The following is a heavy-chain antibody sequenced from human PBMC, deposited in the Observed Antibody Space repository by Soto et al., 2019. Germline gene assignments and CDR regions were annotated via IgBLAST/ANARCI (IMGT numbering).Heavy chain of an antibody. V-gene: IGHV3-74*01. CDR2: IDNDGSRT. Sequence: EVQLVESGGGLAQPGGSLRLSCAASGFTFSSYWVHWVRHAPGKGLVWVARIDNDGSRTSYADSVKGRFTISRDNAENTLYLQMNSLRAEDTAVYYCERAGSYRFDYWGQGTLVTVSS. CDR3: ERAGSYRFDY. J-gene: IGHJ4*02. D-gene: IGHD3-10*01. CDR1: GFTFSSYW.